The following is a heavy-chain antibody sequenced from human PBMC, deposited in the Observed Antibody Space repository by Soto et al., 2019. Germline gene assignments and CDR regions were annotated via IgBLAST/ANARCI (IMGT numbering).Heavy chain of an antibody. V-gene: IGHV3-30*18. CDR1: GFTFSDYA. CDR2: VSHDGRNT. Sequence: VQLVESGGGVVQPGRSLRLSCAASGFTFSDYAMHWVRQAPGKGLEWVAGVSHDGRNTHYADSVKGRFTIPRDSSKNTVSLEMTSLRAEDTAVYSCAKGGRQWLVTSDFNYWGQGALVTVSS. CDR3: AKGGRQWLVTSDFNY. J-gene: IGHJ4*02. D-gene: IGHD6-19*01.